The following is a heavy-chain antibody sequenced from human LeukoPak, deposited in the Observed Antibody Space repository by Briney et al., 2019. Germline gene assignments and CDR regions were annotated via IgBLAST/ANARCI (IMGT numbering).Heavy chain of an antibody. Sequence: GGSLRLSCAASRFTFSSYAMSWVRHAPGKGLEWVSAISGSGGNTYYADSVKGRFTISRDNSKSTLYLQTNSLRAEDTAVYYCAKTTPLCSTTSCSAAWGQGTLVTVSS. CDR1: RFTFSSYA. CDR2: ISGSGGNT. V-gene: IGHV3-23*01. D-gene: IGHD2-2*01. CDR3: AKTTPLCSTTSCSAA. J-gene: IGHJ5*02.